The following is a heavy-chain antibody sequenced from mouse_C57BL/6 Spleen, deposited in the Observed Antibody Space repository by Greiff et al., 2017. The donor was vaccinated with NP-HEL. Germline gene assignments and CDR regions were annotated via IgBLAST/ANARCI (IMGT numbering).Heavy chain of an antibody. D-gene: IGHD1-1*01. J-gene: IGHJ2*01. CDR1: GYTFTSYW. V-gene: IGHV1-7*01. CDR3: ARSAMYYYGEGYLDY. CDR2: INPSSGYT. Sequence: VQLQQSGAELAKPGASVKLFCKASGYTFTSYWMHWVKQRPGQGLEWIGYINPSSGYTKYNQKFKDKATLTADKSSSTADMQMSSLTYEDSAVYYCARSAMYYYGEGYLDYWGQGTTLTVSS.